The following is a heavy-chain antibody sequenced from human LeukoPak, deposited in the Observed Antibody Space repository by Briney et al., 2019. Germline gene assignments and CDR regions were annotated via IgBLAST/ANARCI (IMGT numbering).Heavy chain of an antibody. CDR3: ARSNNGYNWLDP. Sequence: PSETLSLTCTVSGGSISSSSYYWVWIRQPPGKGLEWIGSIYYSGSTYNNPSLKSRVTISVDTSKNQFSLKLRSVTAADPAVYYCARSNNGYNWLDPWGQGTLVTVSS. V-gene: IGHV4-39*01. D-gene: IGHD1/OR15-1a*01. CDR2: IYYSGST. J-gene: IGHJ5*02. CDR1: GGSISSSSYY.